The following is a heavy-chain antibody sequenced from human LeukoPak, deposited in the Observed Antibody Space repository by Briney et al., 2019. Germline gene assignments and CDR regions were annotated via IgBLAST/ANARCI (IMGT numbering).Heavy chain of an antibody. CDR1: GYSFTSYW. Sequence: GESLKISCKGSGYSFTSYWISWVRQMPGKGLEWMGRIDPSDSYTNYSPSFQGHVTISADKSISTAYLQWSSLKASDTAMHYCARQAGVAAYSMGWFDPWGQGTLVTVSS. CDR3: ARQAGVAAYSMGWFDP. D-gene: IGHD2-15*01. V-gene: IGHV5-10-1*01. CDR2: IDPSDSYT. J-gene: IGHJ5*02.